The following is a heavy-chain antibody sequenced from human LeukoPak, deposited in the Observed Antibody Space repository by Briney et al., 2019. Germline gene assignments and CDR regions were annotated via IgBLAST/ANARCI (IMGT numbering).Heavy chain of an antibody. CDR2: IRSSGSDT. CDR1: GFTCSDYH. CDR3: ARVKVVVVAATTRDYYYGMDV. J-gene: IGHJ6*02. Sequence: GGSLRLSCAASGFTCSDYHMSWIRQAPGKGLEWISYIRSSGSDTNYADSVRGRFTISRDNAKNSLYLQMNSLRAEDTAVYYCARVKVVVVAATTRDYYYGMDVWGQGTTVTVSS. D-gene: IGHD2-15*01. V-gene: IGHV3-11*05.